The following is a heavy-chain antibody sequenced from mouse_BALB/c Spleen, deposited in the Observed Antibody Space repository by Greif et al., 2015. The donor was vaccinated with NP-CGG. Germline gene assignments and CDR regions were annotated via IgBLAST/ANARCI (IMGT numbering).Heavy chain of an antibody. Sequence: VQLQQSGPELVKPGASVKISCKASGYTFTDYNMHWVKQSHGKSLEWIGYIYPYNGGTGYNQKFKSKATLTVDNSSSTAYMELRSLTSEDSSVYYCAREYYGYDETRFYAMDYWGQGTSVTVSS. D-gene: IGHD2-2*01. CDR1: GYTFTDYN. CDR2: IYPYNGGT. J-gene: IGHJ4*01. CDR3: AREYYGYDETRFYAMDY. V-gene: IGHV1S29*02.